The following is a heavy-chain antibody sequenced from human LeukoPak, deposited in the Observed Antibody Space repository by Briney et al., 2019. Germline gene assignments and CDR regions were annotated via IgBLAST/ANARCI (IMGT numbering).Heavy chain of an antibody. CDR3: ARGMGDYVWGSYRPYYFDY. J-gene: IGHJ4*02. V-gene: IGHV1-58*01. CDR1: GFTFTSSA. CDR2: IVVGSGNT. Sequence: ASVKVSCKASGFTFTSSAVQWVRQARGQRLEWIGWIVVGSGNTNYAQKFQERVTITRDMSTSTAYMELSSLRSEDTAVYYCARGMGDYVWGSYRPYYFDYWGQGTLVTVSS. D-gene: IGHD3-16*02.